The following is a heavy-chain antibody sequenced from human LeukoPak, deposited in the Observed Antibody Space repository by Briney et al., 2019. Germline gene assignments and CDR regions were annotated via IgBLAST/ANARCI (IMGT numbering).Heavy chain of an antibody. D-gene: IGHD2-21*02. CDR3: ARTDETAPAEDFQH. V-gene: IGHV3-48*03. CDR1: GFTFSSYE. Sequence: PGGSLRLSCAASGFTFSSYEMNWVRQAPGKGLEWVSYISSSGSTIYYAASVKGRFTISRDNSKNTLYLQMKSLRAEDTAVYYCARTDETAPAEDFQHWGQGTLVTVSS. J-gene: IGHJ1*01. CDR2: ISSSGSTI.